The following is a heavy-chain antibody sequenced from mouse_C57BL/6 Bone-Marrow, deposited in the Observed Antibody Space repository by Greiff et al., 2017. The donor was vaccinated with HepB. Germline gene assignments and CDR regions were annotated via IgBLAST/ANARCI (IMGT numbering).Heavy chain of an antibody. CDR3: ARWGYGSSYGGFFDY. V-gene: IGHV1-76*01. CDR1: GYTFTDYY. D-gene: IGHD1-1*01. CDR2: IYPGSGNT. Sequence: QVQLKESGAELVRPGASVKLSCKASGYTFTDYYINWVKQRPGQGLEWIARIYPGSGNTYYNEKFKGKATLTAEKSSSTAYMQLSSLTSEDSAVYFFARWGYGSSYGGFFDYWGQGTTLTVSS. J-gene: IGHJ2*01.